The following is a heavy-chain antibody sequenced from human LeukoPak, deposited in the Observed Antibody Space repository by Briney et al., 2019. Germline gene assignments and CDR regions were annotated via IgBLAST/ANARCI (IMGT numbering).Heavy chain of an antibody. D-gene: IGHD3-22*01. CDR3: ARGGYYYDSSGYSLIDY. J-gene: IGHJ4*02. CDR1: GGSISSYY. CDR2: IYYSGST. V-gene: IGHV4-59*01. Sequence: SETLSLTCTVSGGSISSYYWSWIRQPPGKGLEWIGYIYYSGSTNYNPSLKSRVTISVDTSKNQFSLKLSSVTAADTEVYYCARGGYYYDSSGYSLIDYWGQGTLVTVSS.